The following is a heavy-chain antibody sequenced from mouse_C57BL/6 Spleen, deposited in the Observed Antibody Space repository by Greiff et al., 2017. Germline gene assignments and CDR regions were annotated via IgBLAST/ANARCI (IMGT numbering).Heavy chain of an antibody. Sequence: QVQLQQPGAELVKPGASVKMSCKASGYTFTSYWITWVKQRPGQGLEWIGDIYPGSGSTNYTEKFKSKATLTVDTSSSTAYMQLSSLKSEDSAVYYCANSNCTRFAYWGQGTLVTVSA. J-gene: IGHJ3*01. D-gene: IGHD2-5*01. V-gene: IGHV1-55*01. CDR2: IYPGSGST. CDR1: GYTFTSYW. CDR3: ANSNCTRFAY.